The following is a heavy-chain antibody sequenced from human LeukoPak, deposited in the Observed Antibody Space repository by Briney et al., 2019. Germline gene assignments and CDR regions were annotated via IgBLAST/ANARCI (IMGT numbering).Heavy chain of an antibody. V-gene: IGHV3-23*01. Sequence: GGSLRLSCAASGFTFSSYAMSWVRQAPGKGLEWVSAISGSGGSTYYADSVKGRFTISRDNSKNTLYLQMNSLRAEDTAVYYCAKGFLPFSATTYSLSFDLWGQGTLVTVSS. J-gene: IGHJ4*02. CDR3: AKGFLPFSATTYSLSFDL. CDR2: ISGSGGST. CDR1: GFTFSSYA. D-gene: IGHD2-21*01.